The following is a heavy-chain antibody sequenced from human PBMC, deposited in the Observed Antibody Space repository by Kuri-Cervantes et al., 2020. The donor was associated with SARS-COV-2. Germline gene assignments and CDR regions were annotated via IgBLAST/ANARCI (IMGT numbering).Heavy chain of an antibody. CDR3: TTALDMVLSPDSGYYGMDV. J-gene: IGHJ6*02. CDR2: IKSKTDGGTT. D-gene: IGHD3-10*01. Sequence: GGSLRLSCAASGFTFSSYEMNWVRVRQAPGKGLEWVGRIKSKTDGGTTDYAAPVKGRFTISRGDSKNTLYLQMNSLKTEDTAVYYCTTALDMVLSPDSGYYGMDVWGQGTTVTVSS. CDR1: GFTFSSYE. V-gene: IGHV3-15*01.